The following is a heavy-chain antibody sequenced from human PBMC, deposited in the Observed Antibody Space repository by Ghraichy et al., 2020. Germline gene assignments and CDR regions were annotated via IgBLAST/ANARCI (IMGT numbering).Heavy chain of an antibody. Sequence: GGYLRLSCAASGFTFDDYTMHWVRQAPGKGLEWVSLISWDGGSTYYADSVKGRFTISRDNSKNSLYLQMNSLRTEDTALYYCAKDLAPDDFWSGYYDYWGQGTLVTVSS. D-gene: IGHD3-3*01. CDR2: ISWDGGST. CDR3: AKDLAPDDFWSGYYDY. CDR1: GFTFDDYT. V-gene: IGHV3-43*01. J-gene: IGHJ4*02.